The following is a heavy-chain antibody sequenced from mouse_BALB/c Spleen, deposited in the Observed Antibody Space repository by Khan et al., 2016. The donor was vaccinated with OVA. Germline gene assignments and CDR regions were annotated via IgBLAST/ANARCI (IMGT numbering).Heavy chain of an antibody. CDR2: IYPGNSDT. V-gene: IGHV1-5*01. J-gene: IGHJ1*01. CDR3: TREYGNYRGYFDV. Sequence: VQLQQSGTVLARPGASVKMSCKASGYTFTSYWMHWVKQRPGQGLEWIGAIYPGNSDTSYNQKFKGKAKLTAVTSTSTAYMELSSLTNEDSAVYYCTREYGNYRGYFDVWGAGTTVTVSS. CDR1: GYTFTSYW. D-gene: IGHD2-10*02.